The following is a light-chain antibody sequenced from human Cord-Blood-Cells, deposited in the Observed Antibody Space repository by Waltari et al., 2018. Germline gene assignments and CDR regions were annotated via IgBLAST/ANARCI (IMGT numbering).Light chain of an antibody. J-gene: IGKJ3*01. CDR1: QSISSW. V-gene: IGKV1-5*03. Sequence: DIQMTQSPSTLSASVGDRVTITCRASQSISSWLAWYQQKPGKAPKLLIYKASSLESGVPSRFSGSGSGTEFTLTISSLQPDDFAIYYCQQYNSYSTFGPGTKVDIK. CDR3: QQYNSYST. CDR2: KAS.